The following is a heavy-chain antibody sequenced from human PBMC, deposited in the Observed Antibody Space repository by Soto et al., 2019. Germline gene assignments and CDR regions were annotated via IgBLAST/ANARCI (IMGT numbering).Heavy chain of an antibody. D-gene: IGHD3-3*01. CDR2: ISAYNGNT. CDR1: GYTLTSYD. Sequence: ASVEVCCTDSGYTLTSYDSRWVRQENRQGLEWMGWISAYNGNTNYAQKLQGRVTMTTDTSTSTAYMELRSLRSDDTAVYYCARDRTTIFGVVTVYGMDVWGQGTTVTVSS. CDR3: ARDRTTIFGVVTVYGMDV. V-gene: IGHV1-18*01. J-gene: IGHJ6*02.